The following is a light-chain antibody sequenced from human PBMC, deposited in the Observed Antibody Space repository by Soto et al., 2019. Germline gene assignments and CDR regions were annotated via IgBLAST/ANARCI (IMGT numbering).Light chain of an antibody. Sequence: EIVLTQSPGTLSLSPGERATLSCRASQSVNYLAWYQQKPGQPPRLLIYGASSRAAGIPDRFSGSGSGTDFTLTISGLEPEDFAVYYCQQYGSSPPISFGGGTKVDIK. CDR1: QSVNY. CDR2: GAS. CDR3: QQYGSSPPIS. V-gene: IGKV3-20*01. J-gene: IGKJ4*01.